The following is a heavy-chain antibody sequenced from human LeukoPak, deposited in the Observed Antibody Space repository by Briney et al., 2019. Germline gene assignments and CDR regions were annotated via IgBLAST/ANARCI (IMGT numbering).Heavy chain of an antibody. V-gene: IGHV4-30-4*01. J-gene: IGHJ4*02. Sequence: SQTLSLTCTVSGGSISSGDYYWSWTRQPPGKGLEWIGYIYYSGSTYYNPSLKSRVTISVDTSKNQFSLKLSSVTAADTAVYYCARVLRTMTTVTTVFDYWGQGTLVTVSS. CDR1: GGSISSGDYY. D-gene: IGHD4-17*01. CDR2: IYYSGST. CDR3: ARVLRTMTTVTTVFDY.